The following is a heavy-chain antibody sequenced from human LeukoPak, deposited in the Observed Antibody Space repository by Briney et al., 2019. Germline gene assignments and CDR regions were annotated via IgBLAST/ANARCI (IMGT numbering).Heavy chain of an antibody. CDR2: INHSGST. Sequence: SETLSLTCAVYGGSFSGYYWSWIRQPPGKGLEWIGEINHSGSTNYNPSLKSRVTISVDTSKNQFSLKLSSVTAADTAVYYCARGGGITIFGVVIVLTRWLDPWGQGTLVTVSS. CDR3: ARGGGITIFGVVIVLTRWLDP. J-gene: IGHJ5*02. CDR1: GGSFSGYY. D-gene: IGHD3-3*01. V-gene: IGHV4-34*01.